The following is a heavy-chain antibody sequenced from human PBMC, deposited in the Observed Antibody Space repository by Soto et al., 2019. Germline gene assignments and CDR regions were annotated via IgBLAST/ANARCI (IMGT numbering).Heavy chain of an antibody. V-gene: IGHV1-18*01. Sequence: ASVKVSCKASGYTFTSYGISWVRQAPGQGLEWMGWISAYNGNTNYAQKLQGRVTTTTDTSTSTAYMELRSLRSDDTAVYYCARGDEYSSSWYWGYWGQGTLVTVSS. D-gene: IGHD6-13*01. CDR3: ARGDEYSSSWYWGY. CDR2: ISAYNGNT. J-gene: IGHJ4*02. CDR1: GYTFTSYG.